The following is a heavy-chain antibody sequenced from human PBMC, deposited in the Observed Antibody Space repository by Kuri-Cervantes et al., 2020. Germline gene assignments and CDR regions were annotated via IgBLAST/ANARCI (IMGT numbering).Heavy chain of an antibody. CDR3: ARDARSNYDFWSSYDGMVV. CDR2: IWYDGSNK. CDR1: GFTFSSYG. V-gene: IGHV3-33*01. J-gene: IGHJ4*02. Sequence: GGSLRLSCPASGFTFSSYGMHWVRQAPGKGLEWVAVIWYDGSNKYYADSVKGQFTISRDNSKNSLYLQMNSLRAEATALYYGARDARSNYDFWSSYDGMVVWGQGSLVIVSS. D-gene: IGHD3-3*01.